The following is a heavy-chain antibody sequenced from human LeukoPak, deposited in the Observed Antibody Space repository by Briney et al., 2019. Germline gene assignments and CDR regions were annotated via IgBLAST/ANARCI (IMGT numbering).Heavy chain of an antibody. D-gene: IGHD6-13*01. Sequence: ASVKVSCKASGYTFTGYYMHWVRQAPGQGLEWMGWINPNSGGTNYAQKFQGRVTMTRDTSISTAYMELSRLRSDDTAVYYCARDPTMGIAAGENWFDRWGQGTLVTVSS. CDR3: ARDPTMGIAAGENWFDR. J-gene: IGHJ5*02. CDR1: GYTFTGYY. V-gene: IGHV1-2*02. CDR2: INPNSGGT.